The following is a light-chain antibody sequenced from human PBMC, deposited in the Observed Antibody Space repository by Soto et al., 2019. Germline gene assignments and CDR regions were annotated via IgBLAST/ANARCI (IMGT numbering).Light chain of an antibody. Sequence: ETVMTQSPATLPVSPGERATLSCRASQSVRSNLAWYQQKPGQAPRLLIYGASTRATGVPARFSGSGSGTEFTLAINSLQSEDLALYYCQEYDNWPLLTFGQGTKVEVK. CDR2: GAS. V-gene: IGKV3-15*01. J-gene: IGKJ1*01. CDR3: QEYDNWPLLT. CDR1: QSVRSN.